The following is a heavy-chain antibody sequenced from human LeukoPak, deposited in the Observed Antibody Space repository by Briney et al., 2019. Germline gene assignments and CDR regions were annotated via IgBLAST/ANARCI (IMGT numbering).Heavy chain of an antibody. J-gene: IGHJ4*02. CDR2: INPNSGGT. D-gene: IGHD2-2*01. CDR1: GGTFSSYA. CDR3: ARELGYCSSTSCYAFDY. Sequence: ASVKVSCKASGGTFSSYAISWVRQAPGQGLEWMGRINPNSGGTNYAQKFQGRVTMTRDTSISTAYMELSRLRSDDTAVYYCARELGYCSSTSCYAFDYWGQGTLVTVSS. V-gene: IGHV1-2*06.